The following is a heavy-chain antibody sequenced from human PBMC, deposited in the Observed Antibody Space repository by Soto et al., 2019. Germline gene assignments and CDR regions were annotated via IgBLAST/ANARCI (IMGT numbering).Heavy chain of an antibody. D-gene: IGHD6-6*01. CDR2: IIPIFGTA. J-gene: IGHJ5*02. V-gene: IGHV1-69*01. Sequence: QVQLVQSGAEVKKPGSSGKVSCKASGGTFSSYAISWVRQAPGQGLEWMGGIIPIFGTANYGQKFQGRVTITADESTSTAYMELSRLRSEDTAVYYCAREAPSYSSSNWFDPWGQVTLVTVSS. CDR1: GGTFSSYA. CDR3: AREAPSYSSSNWFDP.